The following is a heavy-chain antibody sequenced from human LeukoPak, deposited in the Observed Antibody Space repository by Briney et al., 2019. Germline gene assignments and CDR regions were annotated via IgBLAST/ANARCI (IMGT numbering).Heavy chain of an antibody. CDR3: ARVAGDWFDP. CDR2: MNPNSGNT. D-gene: IGHD6-19*01. Sequence: ASVKVSCKASGYTFTSYGISWVRQATGQGLEWMGWMNPNSGNTGYAQKFQGRVTITRNTSISTAYMELSSLRSEDTAVYYCARVAGDWFDPWGQGTLVTVSS. CDR1: GYTFTSYG. V-gene: IGHV1-8*03. J-gene: IGHJ5*02.